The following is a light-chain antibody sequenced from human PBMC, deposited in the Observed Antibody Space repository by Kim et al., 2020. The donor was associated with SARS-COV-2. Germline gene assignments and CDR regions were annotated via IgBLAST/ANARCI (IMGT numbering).Light chain of an antibody. Sequence: DIQMTQSPSSLSVSVGDRVTITCRASQGITNSLAWYQQKPGKVPQLLIYAASALQSGVPSRFSGSGSGTDFTLTISSLQPEDVATYYGQKYNSAPWTFGQGKKVEIK. J-gene: IGKJ1*01. V-gene: IGKV1-27*01. CDR2: AAS. CDR1: QGITNS. CDR3: QKYNSAPWT.